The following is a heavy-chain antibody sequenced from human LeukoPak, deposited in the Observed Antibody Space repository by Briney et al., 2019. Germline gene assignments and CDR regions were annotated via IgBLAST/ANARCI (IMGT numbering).Heavy chain of an antibody. CDR3: AREVVAAAGTVDY. J-gene: IGHJ4*02. Sequence: PSETLSLTCSVSGGSISSSSYYWDWIRQPPGKGLEWIGYIYYSGSTNYNPSLKSRVTISVDTSKNQFSLKLSSVTAADTAVYYCAREVVAAAGTVDYWGQGTLVIVSS. CDR1: GGSISSSSYY. V-gene: IGHV4-61*01. CDR2: IYYSGST. D-gene: IGHD6-13*01.